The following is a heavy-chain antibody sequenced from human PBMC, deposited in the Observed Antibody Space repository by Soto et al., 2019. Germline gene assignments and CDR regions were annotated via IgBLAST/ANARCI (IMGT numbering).Heavy chain of an antibody. CDR1: GGSISSGGYY. J-gene: IGHJ4*02. D-gene: IGHD6-6*01. CDR2: IYYSGST. Sequence: SETLSLTCTVSGGSISSGGYYWSWIRQHPGMGLEWIGYIYYSGSTYYNPSLKSRVTISVDTSKNQFSLKLSSVTAADTAVYYCARARLQSIAARYYFDYWGQGTLVTVSS. CDR3: ARARLQSIAARYYFDY. V-gene: IGHV4-31*03.